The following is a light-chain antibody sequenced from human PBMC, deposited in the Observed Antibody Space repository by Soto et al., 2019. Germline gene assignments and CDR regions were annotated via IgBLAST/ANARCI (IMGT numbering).Light chain of an antibody. Sequence: EIVLTHSPGTLSLSPCERATLSFRASQSVSSNLAWYQQKPGQAPRLLIYGASTRATGIPARFSGSGSGTEFTLTISSLQSEDFAVYYCQQYNNWPRTFGQGTKVDI. V-gene: IGKV3-15*01. CDR1: QSVSSN. CDR2: GAS. CDR3: QQYNNWPRT. J-gene: IGKJ1*01.